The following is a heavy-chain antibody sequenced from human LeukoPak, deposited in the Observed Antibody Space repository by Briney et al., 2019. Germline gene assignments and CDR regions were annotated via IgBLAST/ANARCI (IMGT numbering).Heavy chain of an antibody. CDR2: ISSSGSTI. CDR3: ARGDIVVPRLAPEYYFDY. V-gene: IGHV3-11*01. D-gene: IGHD2-15*01. J-gene: IGHJ4*02. CDR1: GFTFSDYY. Sequence: PGGSLRLSCAASGFTFSDYYMSWNRQAPGKGLEWVSYISSSGSTIHYADSVKGRFTISRDNAKNSLYLQMNSLRAEDTAVYYCARGDIVVPRLAPEYYFDYWGQGTLVTVSS.